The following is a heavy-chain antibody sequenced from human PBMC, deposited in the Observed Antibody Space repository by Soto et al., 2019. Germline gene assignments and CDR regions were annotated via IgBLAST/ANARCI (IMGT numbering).Heavy chain of an antibody. CDR2: ISGSGGRT. D-gene: IGHD3-10*01. J-gene: IGHJ4*02. Sequence: EVQLLESGGVLVQPGGSLRLSCAASAFTFSTYAMTWVRQAPGKGLEWVSSISGSGGRTYYADSVKGRFTISRDNSKNTLYLQTNSLRAEDTAVYYCAKAGDYHGTESYFPLDYWGQGTLVPVSS. CDR3: AKAGDYHGTESYFPLDY. CDR1: AFTFSTYA. V-gene: IGHV3-23*01.